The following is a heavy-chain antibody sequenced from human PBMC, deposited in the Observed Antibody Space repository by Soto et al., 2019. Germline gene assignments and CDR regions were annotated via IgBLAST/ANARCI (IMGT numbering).Heavy chain of an antibody. V-gene: IGHV4-59*01. J-gene: IGHJ2*01. CDR3: ARAKAVAGTGGFYWYFDL. CDR1: GGSISSYY. Sequence: QVQLQESGPGLVKPSETLSLTCTVSGGSISSYYWSWIRQPPGKGLEWIGYIYYSGSTNYNPSLKSRVTISVDTSKNQFSLKLSSVTAPHTAVYYCARAKAVAGTGGFYWYFDLWGRGTLVTVSS. CDR2: IYYSGST. D-gene: IGHD6-19*01.